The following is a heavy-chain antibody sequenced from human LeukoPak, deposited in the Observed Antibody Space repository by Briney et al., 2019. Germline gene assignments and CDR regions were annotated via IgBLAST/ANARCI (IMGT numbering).Heavy chain of an antibody. CDR2: IIPILGIA. CDR1: GGTFSSYA. J-gene: IGHJ3*02. V-gene: IGHV1-69*04. D-gene: IGHD1-1*01. Sequence: ASVKVSCKASGGTFSSYAISWVRQAPGQGLEWMGRIIPILGIANYAQKFQGRVTITADKSTSTAYMELSSLRSEDTAVYYCARIMSSAGRGAFDIWGQGTMVTVSS. CDR3: ARIMSSAGRGAFDI.